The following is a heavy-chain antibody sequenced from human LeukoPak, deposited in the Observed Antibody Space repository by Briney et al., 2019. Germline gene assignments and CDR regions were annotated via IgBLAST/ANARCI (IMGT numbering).Heavy chain of an antibody. CDR2: ISWNSGSI. CDR1: GFTFDDYA. J-gene: IGHJ4*02. D-gene: IGHD3-9*01. CDR3: AKVSDYDILTGTIDY. Sequence: GGSLRLSCAASGFTFDDYAMHWVRQAPGKGLEWVSGISWNSGSIGYADSVKGRFTISRDNAKNSLYLQMNSLRAEDTALYYCAKVSDYDILTGTIDYWGQGTLVTVSS. V-gene: IGHV3-9*01.